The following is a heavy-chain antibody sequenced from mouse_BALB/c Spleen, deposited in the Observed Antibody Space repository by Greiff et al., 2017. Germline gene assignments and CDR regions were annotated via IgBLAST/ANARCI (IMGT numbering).Heavy chain of an antibody. CDR2: ISSGGSYT. Sequence: EVKLVESGGGLVKPGGSLKLSCAASGFTFSSYAMSWVRQTPEKRLEWVATISSGGSYTYYPDSVKGRFTISRDNAKNTLYLQMSSLRSEDTAMFYCARRGYDDYFDYWGQGTTLTVSS. J-gene: IGHJ2*01. D-gene: IGHD2-14*01. CDR3: ARRGYDDYFDY. V-gene: IGHV5-9-3*01. CDR1: GFTFSSYA.